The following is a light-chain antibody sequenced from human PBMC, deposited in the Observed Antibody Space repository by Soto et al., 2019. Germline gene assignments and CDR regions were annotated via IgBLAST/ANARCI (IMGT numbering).Light chain of an antibody. CDR1: QSVSSY. J-gene: IGKJ4*01. V-gene: IGKV3-11*01. CDR3: QQRSNWLT. Sequence: EIVLTQSPATLSLSPGERATLSSRASQSVSSYLAWYQQKPGQAPRLLIYDASNRATGIPARFSGSGSGTDFTLTISSLEPEDFAVHYCQQRSNWLTFGGGTKVEIK. CDR2: DAS.